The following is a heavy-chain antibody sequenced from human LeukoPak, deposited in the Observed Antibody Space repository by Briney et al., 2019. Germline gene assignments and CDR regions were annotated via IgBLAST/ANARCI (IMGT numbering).Heavy chain of an antibody. V-gene: IGHV4-59*08. Sequence: SETLSLTCTVSGGSISGYYWSWIRQPPGKGLEWIGYIYYSGSTSYNPSLESRVTISVDTSNNQFSLKLSSVTAADTAVYYCARRDTGGGLPDYWSQGTLVTVSS. D-gene: IGHD2-8*02. CDR1: GGSISGYY. J-gene: IGHJ4*02. CDR2: IYYSGST. CDR3: ARRDTGGGLPDY.